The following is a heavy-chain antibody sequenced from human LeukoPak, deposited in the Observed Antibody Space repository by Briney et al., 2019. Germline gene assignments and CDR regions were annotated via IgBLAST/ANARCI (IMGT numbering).Heavy chain of an antibody. CDR3: ASLLEGATNHRHFDY. D-gene: IGHD1-26*01. CDR2: IYYSGST. CDR1: GGSISSGDYY. J-gene: IGHJ4*02. Sequence: SETLSLTCTVSGGSISSGDYYWSWIRQPPGKGLEWIGYIYYSGSTYYNPSLKSRVTISVDTSKNQFSLKLSSVTAADTAVYYCASLLEGATNHRHFDYCGQGTLVTVSS. V-gene: IGHV4-30-4*01.